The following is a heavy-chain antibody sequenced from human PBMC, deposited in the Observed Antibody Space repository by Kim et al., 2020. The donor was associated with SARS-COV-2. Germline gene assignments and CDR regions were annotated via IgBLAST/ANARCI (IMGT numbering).Heavy chain of an antibody. D-gene: IGHD3-16*01. CDR1: GFTFSSYS. Sequence: GGSLRLSCAASGFTFSSYSMNWVRQAPGKGLEWVSFISSSSSYKYYADSVKGRFTISRDNAKNSMYLQMNSLRGEDTAVYYCARDWGAHSDNDCYYYYGLDVWGQGTTVTVS. CDR3: ARDWGAHSDNDCYYYYGLDV. V-gene: IGHV3-21*01. CDR2: ISSSSSYK. J-gene: IGHJ6*02.